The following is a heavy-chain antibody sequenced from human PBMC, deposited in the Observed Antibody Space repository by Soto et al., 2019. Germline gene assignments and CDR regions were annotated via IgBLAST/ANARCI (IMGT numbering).Heavy chain of an antibody. V-gene: IGHV3-33*01. Sequence: QVQLVESGGGVVQPGRSLRLSCAASGFTFSSYGMQWVRQAPGKGLEWVAVIWYDGSNKYYADSVKGRFTISRDNSKNTLYLQMNSLRSEDTAVYYCAREQESSGWYWRYFDYWGQGTLVTVSS. CDR3: AREQESSGWYWRYFDY. CDR2: IWYDGSNK. J-gene: IGHJ4*02. CDR1: GFTFSSYG. D-gene: IGHD6-19*01.